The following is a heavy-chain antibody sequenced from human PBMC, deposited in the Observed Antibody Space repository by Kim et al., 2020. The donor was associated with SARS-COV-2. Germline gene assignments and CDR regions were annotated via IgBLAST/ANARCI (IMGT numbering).Heavy chain of an antibody. J-gene: IGHJ4*02. CDR3: AINNWNSPWVY. CDR1: GYTFTGYY. CDR2: INPNSGGT. D-gene: IGHD1-7*01. Sequence: ASVKVSCKASGYTFTGYYMHWVRQAPGQGLAWMGRINPNSGGTNYAQKFQGRVTMTRDTSISTAYMELSRLRSDDTAVYYCAINNWNSPWVYWGQGTLVTVSS. V-gene: IGHV1-2*06.